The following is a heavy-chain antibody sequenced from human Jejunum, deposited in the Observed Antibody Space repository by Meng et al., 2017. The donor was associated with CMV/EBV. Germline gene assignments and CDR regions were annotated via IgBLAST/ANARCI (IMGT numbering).Heavy chain of an antibody. D-gene: IGHD3-22*01. CDR2: GSGGGGAT. V-gene: IGHV3-23*01. J-gene: IGHJ4*02. CDR3: ARAPRYSYDLSVTLSFDS. Sequence: FTFGSYAMNWVRQAPGKGLQWVSTGSGGGGATDYADSVKGRFTISRDNSGNTLSLQMNILRAEDTAVYYCARAPRYSYDLSVTLSFDSWGQGTLVTVSS. CDR1: FTFGSYA.